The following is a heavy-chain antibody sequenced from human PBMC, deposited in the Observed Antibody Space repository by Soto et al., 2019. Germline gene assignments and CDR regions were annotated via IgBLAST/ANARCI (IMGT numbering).Heavy chain of an antibody. V-gene: IGHV1-18*01. D-gene: IGHD1-26*01. CDR2: ISTFNGKT. Sequence: QVQLVQSGGEVKRPGASLKVSCKTSGYTFTSHGISWVRQAPGQGLEWMGWISTFNGKTDYAQKFQGRVTMTADTPTSTVYMEVKSLRSDDTAVYYCARLLTEGATFREDAFDLWGQGTRVTVSS. J-gene: IGHJ3*01. CDR1: GYTFTSHG. CDR3: ARLLTEGATFREDAFDL.